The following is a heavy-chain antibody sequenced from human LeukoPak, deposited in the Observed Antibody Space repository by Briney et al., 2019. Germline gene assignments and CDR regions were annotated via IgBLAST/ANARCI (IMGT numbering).Heavy chain of an antibody. CDR1: GFTFSSYP. CDR2: ITSSGGT. D-gene: IGHD4-17*01. Sequence: GGSLRLSCAASGFTFSSYPVSWVRQAPGRGLEWVSAITSSGGTYYIASVRGRFIVSRDNSRNTLYLQMNGLTAEDTAMYYCAKEDYRDNTTGFDSWGQGTLVTVSS. J-gene: IGHJ5*01. V-gene: IGHV3-23*01. CDR3: AKEDYRDNTTGFDS.